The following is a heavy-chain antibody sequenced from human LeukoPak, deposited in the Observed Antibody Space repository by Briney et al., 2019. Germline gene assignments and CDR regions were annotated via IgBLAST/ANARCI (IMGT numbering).Heavy chain of an antibody. Sequence: PGRSLRLSCTASGFTFGDYAMSWVRQAPGKGLEWVGFIRSKAYGGTTEYAASVKGRFTISRDDSKSIAYPQMNSLKTEDTAVYYCTRFVGVGATVLAVFDYWGQGTLVTVSS. J-gene: IGHJ4*02. CDR3: TRFVGVGATVLAVFDY. V-gene: IGHV3-49*04. CDR2: IRSKAYGGTT. D-gene: IGHD1-26*01. CDR1: GFTFGDYA.